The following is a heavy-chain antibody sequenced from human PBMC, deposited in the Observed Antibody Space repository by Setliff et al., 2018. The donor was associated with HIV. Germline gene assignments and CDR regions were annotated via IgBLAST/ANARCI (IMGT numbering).Heavy chain of an antibody. CDR1: GGTFSSYA. CDR3: ARDGLLVAGIRFDY. D-gene: IGHD6-19*01. Sequence: GASVKVSCKTSGGTFSSYAVSWVRQAPGQGLEWMGGIIPAFGTANYAQKFQGRVTITTDESTSTAYMELSGLRSEGTAVYFCARDGLLVAGIRFDYWGQGTLVTAPQ. CDR2: IIPAFGTA. V-gene: IGHV1-69*05. J-gene: IGHJ4*01.